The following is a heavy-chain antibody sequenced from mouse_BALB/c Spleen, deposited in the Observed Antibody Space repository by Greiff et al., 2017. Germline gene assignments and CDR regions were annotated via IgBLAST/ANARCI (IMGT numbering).Heavy chain of an antibody. D-gene: IGHD2-3*01. CDR1: GFTFSDYG. CDR2: ISNLAYSI. V-gene: IGHV5-15*02. Sequence: DVKLVESGGGLVQPGGSRKLSCAASGFTFSDYGMAWVRQAPGKGPEWVAFISNLAYSIYYADTVTGRFTISRENAKNTLYLEMSSLRSEDTAMYYCARDIDGNYAMDYWGQGTSVTVSS. J-gene: IGHJ4*01. CDR3: ARDIDGNYAMDY.